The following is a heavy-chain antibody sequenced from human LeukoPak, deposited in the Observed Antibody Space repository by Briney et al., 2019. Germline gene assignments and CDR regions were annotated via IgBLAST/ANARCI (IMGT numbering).Heavy chain of an antibody. Sequence: GESLKISCKGSGYSFTSYWIGWVRQMPGKGLEWMGIIYPGDSDTRYSPSFQGQVTIPADKSISTAYLQWSSLKASDTAMYYCARPVVPAAIPTGWFDPWGQGTLVTVSS. CDR1: GYSFTSYW. CDR3: ARPVVPAAIPTGWFDP. D-gene: IGHD2-2*02. V-gene: IGHV5-51*01. J-gene: IGHJ5*02. CDR2: IYPGDSDT.